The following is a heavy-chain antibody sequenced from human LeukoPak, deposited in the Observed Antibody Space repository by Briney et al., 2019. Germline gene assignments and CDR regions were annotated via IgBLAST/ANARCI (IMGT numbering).Heavy chain of an antibody. Sequence: ASVKVSCKASGYTFTDYYMHWVRQAPGQGFEWMGWINPNDGDTNYAQKFQGRVTMTRDTSISTAHMEVSRLRSDDTAVYYCARANFLYCSSTTCLFDYWGQGTLVTISS. J-gene: IGHJ4*02. CDR2: INPNDGDT. V-gene: IGHV1-2*02. CDR3: ARANFLYCSSTTCLFDY. D-gene: IGHD2-2*01. CDR1: GYTFTDYY.